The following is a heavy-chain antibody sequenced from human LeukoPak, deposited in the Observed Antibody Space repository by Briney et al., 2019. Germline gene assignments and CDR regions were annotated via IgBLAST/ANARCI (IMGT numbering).Heavy chain of an antibody. V-gene: IGHV1-3*01. CDR3: ARPGDTAMVTFDY. D-gene: IGHD5-18*01. Sequence: GASVKVSCKASGYTFTSYAMHWVRQAPGQRLEWMGWINAGNGNTKYSQKFQGRVTITRDTSASTAYMELSSLGSEDTAVYYCARPGDTAMVTFDYWGQGTLVTVSS. CDR1: GYTFTSYA. CDR2: INAGNGNT. J-gene: IGHJ4*02.